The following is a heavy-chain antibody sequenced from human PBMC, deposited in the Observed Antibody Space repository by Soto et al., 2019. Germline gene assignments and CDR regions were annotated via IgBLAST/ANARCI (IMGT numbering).Heavy chain of an antibody. CDR3: ARGRVAARPNWFDP. D-gene: IGHD6-6*01. CDR2: INHSGST. Sequence: SETLSLTCAVYGGSFSGYYWSWIRQPPEKGLEWIGEINHSGSTNYNPSLKSRVTISVDTSKNQFSLKLSSVTAADTAVYYCARGRVAARPNWFDPWGQGTLVTVSS. V-gene: IGHV4-34*01. CDR1: GGSFSGYY. J-gene: IGHJ5*02.